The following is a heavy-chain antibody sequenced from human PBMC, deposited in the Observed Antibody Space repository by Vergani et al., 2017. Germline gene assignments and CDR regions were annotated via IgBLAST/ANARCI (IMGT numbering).Heavy chain of an antibody. Sequence: QVQLVQSGAEVKKPGASVKVSCKASGYTLTGYYMHWVRQAPGQGLEWMGWINPNSGGTNYAQKFQGWVTMTRDTSISTAYMELSRLRSDDTAVYYCARGERGYCSGGSCYTNGFDPWGQGTLVTVSS. CDR1: GYTLTGYY. V-gene: IGHV1-2*04. D-gene: IGHD2-15*01. J-gene: IGHJ5*02. CDR2: INPNSGGT. CDR3: ARGERGYCSGGSCYTNGFDP.